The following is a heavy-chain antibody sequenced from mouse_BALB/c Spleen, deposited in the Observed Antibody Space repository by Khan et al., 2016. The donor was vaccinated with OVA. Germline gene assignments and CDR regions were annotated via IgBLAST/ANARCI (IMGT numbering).Heavy chain of an antibody. D-gene: IGHD2-14*01. J-gene: IGHJ4*01. CDR3: ARGGAAYYRNDGGAMDY. CDR2: INTHSGVP. CDR1: GYTFTTAG. V-gene: IGHV9-4*02. Sequence: QIQLVQSGPELKKPGETVRISCKASGYTFTTAGMQWVQKMPGKGLKWIGWINTHSGVPKYAEDFKGRFAFSLETSPSTVYLQITNLKNEDTATYFCARGGAAYYRNDGGAMDYWGQGTSVTVSS.